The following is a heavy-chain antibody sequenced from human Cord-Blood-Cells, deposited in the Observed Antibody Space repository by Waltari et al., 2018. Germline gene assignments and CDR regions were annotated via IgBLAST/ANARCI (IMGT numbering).Heavy chain of an antibody. CDR2: ISYDGSNK. J-gene: IGHJ4*02. CDR3: ARDPGGDAFDY. Sequence: QVQLVESGGGVVQPGRSLRLSCAASGFTFSSYAMHWVRQAPGKGLGWGAFISYDGSNKYYADSVKSLFTISRDNSKNTLYLQMNSLRAEDTAFYYWARDPGGDAFDYWGQGPLVTVSS. CDR1: GFTFSSYA. D-gene: IGHD2-21*01. V-gene: IGHV3-30-3*01.